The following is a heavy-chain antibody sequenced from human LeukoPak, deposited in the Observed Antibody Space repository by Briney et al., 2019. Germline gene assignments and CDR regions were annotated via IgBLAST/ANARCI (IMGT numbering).Heavy chain of an antibody. J-gene: IGHJ4*02. V-gene: IGHV3-30*02. Sequence: GGSLRLSCAASGCTFGGYGMHWVRQAPGKGLDWVAFVRYDGNNPYYSASVKGRFTISRDNSKNTVLLQMNNLRLEDAAVYYCARGSRDGDYPYYCDFWGQGTLVTVSS. CDR2: VRYDGNNP. CDR3: ARGSRDGDYPYYCDF. CDR1: GCTFGGYG. D-gene: IGHD4-17*01.